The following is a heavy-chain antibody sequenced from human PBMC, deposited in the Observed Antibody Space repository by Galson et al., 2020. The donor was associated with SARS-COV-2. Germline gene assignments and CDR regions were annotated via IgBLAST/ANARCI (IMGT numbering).Heavy chain of an antibody. CDR3: ARHLGSPFDY. J-gene: IGHJ4*02. CDR1: GFTFSSYW. V-gene: IGHV3-74*01. Sequence: SLKISCTASGFTFSSYWMHWVRRVPGKGLVWVSHIDNYGSTTNYADSVKGRFTISRDNAKNTLYLQMNSLRAEDTAVYYCARHLGSPFDYWGQGTLVTVSS. CDR2: IDNYGSTT. D-gene: IGHD6-13*01.